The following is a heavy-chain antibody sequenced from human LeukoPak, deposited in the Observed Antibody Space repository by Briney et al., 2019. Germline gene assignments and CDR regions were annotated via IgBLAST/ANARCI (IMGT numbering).Heavy chain of an antibody. V-gene: IGHV3-74*01. Sequence: GGSLRLSCAASGFTFSGHWMHWVRQVPGKGLVWVSRINTDGRTTNYADSVKGRFTISRDNSKNTLYLQMNSLRAEDTAVYYCAKEPLPFGVVILFDYWGQGTLVTVSS. CDR1: GFTFSGHW. CDR3: AKEPLPFGVVILFDY. D-gene: IGHD3-3*01. J-gene: IGHJ4*02. CDR2: INTDGRTT.